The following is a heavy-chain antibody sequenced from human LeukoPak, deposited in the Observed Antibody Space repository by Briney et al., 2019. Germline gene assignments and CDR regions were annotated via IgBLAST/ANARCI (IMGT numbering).Heavy chain of an antibody. CDR3: ARSGSSWDRGNYYYYYGMDV. D-gene: IGHD6-13*01. Sequence: ASVKVSCKASGYTFTSYAIHWVRQAPGQRLEWMGWINAGNGNTKYSQRFQGRVTITRDTSASTAYMELSSLRSEDTAVYYCARSGSSWDRGNYYYYYGMDVWGQGTTVTVSS. J-gene: IGHJ6*02. CDR2: INAGNGNT. V-gene: IGHV1-3*01. CDR1: GYTFTSYA.